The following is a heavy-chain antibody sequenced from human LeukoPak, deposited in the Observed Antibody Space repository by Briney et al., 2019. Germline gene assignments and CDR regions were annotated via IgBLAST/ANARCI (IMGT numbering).Heavy chain of an antibody. J-gene: IGHJ4*02. Sequence: GGSLRLSCAASGFTFSSYWMHWVRQAPGKALVWVSRINSDGSSTSYADSVKGRYTISRDNAKNTLYLQMNSLRAEDTAVYYCARSLRTTGASTPHYWGQGTLVTVSS. D-gene: IGHD4-17*01. CDR2: INSDGSST. CDR3: ARSLRTTGASTPHY. V-gene: IGHV3-74*01. CDR1: GFTFSSYW.